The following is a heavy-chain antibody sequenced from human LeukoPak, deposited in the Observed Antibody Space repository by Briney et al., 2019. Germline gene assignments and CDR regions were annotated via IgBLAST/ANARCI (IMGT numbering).Heavy chain of an antibody. Sequence: PSETLSLTCAVYGGSFSGYYWSWIRQPPGKGLEWIGEINNSGSTNYNPSLKSRVTISVDTSKNQFSLKLSSVTAADTAVYYCARGVLVVGATTDFDYWGQGTLVTVSS. V-gene: IGHV4-34*01. D-gene: IGHD1-26*01. CDR1: GGSFSGYY. J-gene: IGHJ4*02. CDR3: ARGVLVVGATTDFDY. CDR2: INNSGST.